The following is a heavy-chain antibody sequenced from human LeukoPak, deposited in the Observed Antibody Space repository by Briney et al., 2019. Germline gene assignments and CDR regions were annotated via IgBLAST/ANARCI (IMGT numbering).Heavy chain of an antibody. CDR1: GFTFSSYA. V-gene: IGHV3-74*01. CDR3: VRETAYRFDP. D-gene: IGHD1-1*01. CDR2: IKSDGSWT. J-gene: IGHJ5*02. Sequence: GGSLRLSCAASGFTFSSYAMSWVRQAPGKGLVWVSTIKSDGSWTTYADSVKGRFTISRDNAKNTLYLQMNSLRDEDTAVYFCVRETAYRFDPWGQGTLVIVSS.